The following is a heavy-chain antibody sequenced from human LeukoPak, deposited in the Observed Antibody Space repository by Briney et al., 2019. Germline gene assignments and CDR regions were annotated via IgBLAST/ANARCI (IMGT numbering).Heavy chain of an antibody. D-gene: IGHD1-14*01. CDR3: ARGGWQHIMY. Sequence: SETLSLTCAVSGGSISNNYWSWIRQPPGKGLEWIGYISYSGSTNYNPSLNSRVTMSVDTSKTQFSLKLRSVTAADTAVYYCARGGWQHIMYWGQGTLVTVSS. J-gene: IGHJ4*02. V-gene: IGHV4-59*01. CDR2: ISYSGST. CDR1: GGSISNNY.